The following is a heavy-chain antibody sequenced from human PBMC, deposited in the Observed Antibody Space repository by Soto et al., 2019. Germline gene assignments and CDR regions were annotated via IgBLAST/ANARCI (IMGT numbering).Heavy chain of an antibody. V-gene: IGHV3-11*01. D-gene: IGHD2-2*01. CDR3: ARDPGYCSSTSCYGVYYYMDV. CDR2: ISSSGSTI. CDR1: GFTFSDYY. Sequence: PGGSLRLSCAASGFTFSDYYMSWIRQAPGKGLEWVSYISSSGSTIYYADSVKGRFTISRDNAKNSLYLQMNSLRAEDTAVYYCARDPGYCSSTSCYGVYYYMDVWGKGTTVTVSS. J-gene: IGHJ6*03.